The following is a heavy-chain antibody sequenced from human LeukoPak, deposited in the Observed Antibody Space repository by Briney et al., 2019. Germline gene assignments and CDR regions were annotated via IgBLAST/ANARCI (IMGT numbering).Heavy chain of an antibody. V-gene: IGHV4-39*01. D-gene: IGHD3-10*01. CDR2: IYYSGST. CDR1: GGSISSSSYY. J-gene: IGHJ4*02. CDR3: ARDTYYYGSGSYDY. Sequence: SETLSLTCAVSGGSISSSSYYWVWIRQPPGKGLEWVGSIYYSGSTYYNPSLKRRDTISVDTSKNQFSLKLSSVTAADTAVYYCARDTYYYGSGSYDYWGQGTLVTVSS.